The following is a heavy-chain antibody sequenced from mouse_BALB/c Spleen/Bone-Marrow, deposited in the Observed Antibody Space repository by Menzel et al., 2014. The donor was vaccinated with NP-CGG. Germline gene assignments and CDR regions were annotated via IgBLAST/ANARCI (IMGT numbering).Heavy chain of an antibody. Sequence: EVKLVESGGGLVQPGGSMKVSCVASGFTFSNYWMNWVRQSPEKGLEWVAEIRLKSNNYATHYAESVKGRFTISRDDSKSSVYLQMNNLRGEDTGIYHCIRIYDGYSGAMDYGGQGTSVTVSS. D-gene: IGHD2-3*01. CDR1: GFTFSNYW. V-gene: IGHV6-6*02. J-gene: IGHJ4*01. CDR3: IRIYDGYSGAMDY. CDR2: IRLKSNNYAT.